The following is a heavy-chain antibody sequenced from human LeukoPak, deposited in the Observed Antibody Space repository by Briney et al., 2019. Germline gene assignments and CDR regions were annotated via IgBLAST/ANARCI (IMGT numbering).Heavy chain of an antibody. D-gene: IGHD2-21*01. CDR1: GGSISSGNYY. V-gene: IGHV4-31*03. J-gene: IGHJ6*02. CDR2: IYYCGST. CDR3: ARDEGFVTYGMDV. Sequence: SSETLSLTCTVSGGSISSGNYYWSWIRQYPGKGLEWIGYIYYCGSTYYNPSLRSRVTISVDTSKNQFSLQLSSVTAADTAVYYCARDEGFVTYGMDVWGQGTTVTVSS.